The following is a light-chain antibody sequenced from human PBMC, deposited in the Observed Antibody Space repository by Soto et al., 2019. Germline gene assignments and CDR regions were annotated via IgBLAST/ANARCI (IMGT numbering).Light chain of an antibody. CDR2: GAS. V-gene: IGKV3-15*01. CDR3: QQYDNRPPWT. J-gene: IGKJ1*01. Sequence: EIVMTQSPATLSVSPGERATLSCRASQSVSRNLAWYQQKPGQAPRLLIYGASTRATGIPARFSGNGSGTAFILTISSLQSDDFAAYYCQQYDNRPPWTFGQGTKVE. CDR1: QSVSRN.